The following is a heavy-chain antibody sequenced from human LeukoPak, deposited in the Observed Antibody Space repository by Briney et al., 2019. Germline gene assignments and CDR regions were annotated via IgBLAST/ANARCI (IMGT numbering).Heavy chain of an antibody. CDR1: GYSFTGYY. CDR3: ARRLSAAGPYFDY. CDR2: IKSSSGGT. J-gene: IGHJ4*02. Sequence: ASVKVSCKASGYSFTGYYIHWVRQAPGQGLEWMGWIKSSSGGTNYAQKFQGRVTMTRDTSISTAYMELSSLRSDGTAVYYCARRLSAAGPYFDYWGQGTLVTVSS. V-gene: IGHV1-2*02. D-gene: IGHD6-13*01.